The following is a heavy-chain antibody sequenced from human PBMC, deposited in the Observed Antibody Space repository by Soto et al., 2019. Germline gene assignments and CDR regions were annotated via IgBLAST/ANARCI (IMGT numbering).Heavy chain of an antibody. V-gene: IGHV3-30*18. CDR1: GFTFSSYG. CDR3: AKDMRRGPYYYYYYGMDV. D-gene: IGHD3-10*01. J-gene: IGHJ6*02. Sequence: QVQLVESGGGVVQPGRSLRLSCAASGFTFSSYGMHWVRQAPGKGLEWVAVISYDGSNKYYADSVKGRFTISRDNSKKTLYLQMNSLRAEDTAVYYCAKDMRRGPYYYYYYGMDVWGQGPTVTVSS. CDR2: ISYDGSNK.